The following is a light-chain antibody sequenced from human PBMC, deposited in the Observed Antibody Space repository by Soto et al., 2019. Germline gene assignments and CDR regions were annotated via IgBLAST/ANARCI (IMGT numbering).Light chain of an antibody. V-gene: IGKV3D-20*02. J-gene: IGKJ4*01. Sequence: EIVLTQSPGTLSLSPGERATLSCRASRSVSSSYLAWYQQKPGQAPRLLIYGASSRATGIPDRFSGSGSGTDFTLTISSLEPEDFAIYYCQQRSNWPPVTFGGGTKVEIK. CDR2: GAS. CDR3: QQRSNWPPVT. CDR1: RSVSSSY.